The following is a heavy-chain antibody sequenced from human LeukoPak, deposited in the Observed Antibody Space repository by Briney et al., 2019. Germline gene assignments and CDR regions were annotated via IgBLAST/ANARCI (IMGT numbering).Heavy chain of an antibody. J-gene: IGHJ4*02. CDR2: VNHSGST. CDR3: ARGTYYYDSSGYYYVFPNYFDY. D-gene: IGHD3-22*01. Sequence: SETLSLTCAVYGGSFSGYYWSWIRQPPGKGLEWIGEVNHSGSTNYNPSLKSRVTISVDTSKNQFSLKLSSVTAADTAVYYCARGTYYYDSSGYYYVFPNYFDYWGQGTLVTVSS. V-gene: IGHV4-34*01. CDR1: GGSFSGYY.